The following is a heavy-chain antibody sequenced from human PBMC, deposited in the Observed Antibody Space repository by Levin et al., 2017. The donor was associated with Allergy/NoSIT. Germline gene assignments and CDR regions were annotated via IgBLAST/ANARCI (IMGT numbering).Heavy chain of an antibody. Sequence: PGGSLRLSCKASGSTFTSYAMNWVRQAPGQGLEWMGWINTNTGNPTYAQGFTGRFVFSLDTSVSTAYLQISSLKAEDTAVYYCARAHVNGYSGYDTNWFDPWGQGTLVTVSS. D-gene: IGHD5-12*01. CDR1: GSTFTSYA. CDR2: INTNTGNP. CDR3: ARAHVNGYSGYDTNWFDP. J-gene: IGHJ5*02. V-gene: IGHV7-4-1*02.